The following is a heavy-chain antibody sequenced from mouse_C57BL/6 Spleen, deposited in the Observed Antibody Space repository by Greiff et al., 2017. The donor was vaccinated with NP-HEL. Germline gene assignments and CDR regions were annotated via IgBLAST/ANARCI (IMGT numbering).Heavy chain of an antibody. V-gene: IGHV2-3*01. Sequence: VKLQESGPGLVAPSQSLSITCTVSGFSLTSYGVSWVRQPPGKGLEWLGVIWGDGSTNYHSALLSRLSISKDNSKSQVFLKLNSLQTDDTATYYCAKYYEFDRGAWFAYWGQGTLVTVSA. CDR3: AKYYEFDRGAWFAY. D-gene: IGHD2-4*01. CDR1: GFSLTSYG. CDR2: IWGDGST. J-gene: IGHJ3*01.